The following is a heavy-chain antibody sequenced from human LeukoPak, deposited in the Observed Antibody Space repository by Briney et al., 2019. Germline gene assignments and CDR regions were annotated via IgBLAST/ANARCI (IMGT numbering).Heavy chain of an antibody. CDR1: GFTFSSYE. V-gene: IGHV3-48*03. J-gene: IGHJ6*02. CDR3: ARDVDTAMVFYYYGMDV. Sequence: GGSLRLSCAASGFTFSSYEMNWVRQAPGKGLEWVSYISGGGTTIFYADSVKGRFTISRDNAKNSLYLHMNSLSAEDTAVYYCARDVDTAMVFYYYGMDVWGQGTMVTVSS. D-gene: IGHD5-18*01. CDR2: ISGGGTTI.